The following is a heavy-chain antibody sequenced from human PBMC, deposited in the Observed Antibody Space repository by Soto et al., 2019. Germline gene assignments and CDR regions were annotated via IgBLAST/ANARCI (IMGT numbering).Heavy chain of an antibody. CDR1: GFTFSSYG. J-gene: IGHJ4*02. CDR2: IWYDGSNK. D-gene: IGHD3-3*01. CDR3: ASTTITIFGVVTHFDY. Sequence: GGSLRLSCAASGFTFSSYGMHWVRQAPGKGLEWVAVIWYDGSNKYYADSVKGRFTISRDNSKNTLYLQMNSLRAEDTAVYYCASTTITIFGVVTHFDYWGQGTLVTVSS. V-gene: IGHV3-33*01.